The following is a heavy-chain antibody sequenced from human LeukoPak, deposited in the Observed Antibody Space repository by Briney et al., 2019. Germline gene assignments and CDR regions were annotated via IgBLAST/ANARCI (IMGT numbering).Heavy chain of an antibody. CDR3: AKVWSSDWYGYFDY. CDR2: ISGSGGST. CDR1: VFTFNSYS. D-gene: IGHD6-19*01. J-gene: IGHJ4*02. V-gene: IGHV3-23*01. Sequence: GGSVRLSCAASVFTFNSYSMSWVRHAPWKGREWVLGISGSGGSTYYADSVKGRFPISRDNSKNTLYLQMNSLRAEDTAVYYCAKVWSSDWYGYFDYWGQGTLVTVSS.